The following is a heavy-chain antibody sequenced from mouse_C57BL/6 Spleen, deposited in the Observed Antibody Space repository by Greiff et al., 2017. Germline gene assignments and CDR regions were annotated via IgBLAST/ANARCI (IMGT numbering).Heavy chain of an antibody. CDR3: ARSRGRDFDF. V-gene: IGHV1-55*01. J-gene: IGHJ2*01. CDR2: FYPGSGST. CDR1: GYTFTSYW. Sequence: QVQLKQPGAELVKPGASVKMSCKASGYTFTSYWITWVKQRPGQGLEWMGDFYPGSGSTKYNAKFKSKATPTVDTSSSTAYMQLSSLTSEDSAVYYCARSRGRDFDFCGQGTTLTVSS.